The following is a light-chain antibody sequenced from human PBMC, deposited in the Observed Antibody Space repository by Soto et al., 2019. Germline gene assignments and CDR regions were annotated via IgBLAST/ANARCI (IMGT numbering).Light chain of an antibody. Sequence: QSALTQPASVSGSPGQSITISCTGTSSDIGTYNYVSWYQQHPGKAPKVMIFDVSNRPSGVSDRFSGSKSGNTASLTISGLQAEDEADYYCGSDSSSGTPYVFGTGTKLTVL. CDR3: GSDSSSGTPYV. CDR2: DVS. V-gene: IGLV2-14*01. CDR1: SSDIGTYNY. J-gene: IGLJ1*01.